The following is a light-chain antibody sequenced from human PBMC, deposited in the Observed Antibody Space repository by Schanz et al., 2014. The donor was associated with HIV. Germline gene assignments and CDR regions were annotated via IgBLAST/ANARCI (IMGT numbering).Light chain of an antibody. V-gene: IGKV3-15*01. CDR2: GAS. Sequence: EIVLTQSPGSLSLSPGERATLSCRASQSLGGSQLAWYQHKPGQAPRLLIYGASTRVTGIPARFSGSGSGTEFTLTISSLQSEDFAVYYCQQYNDWPPITFGQGTRLEIK. CDR3: QQYNDWPPIT. CDR1: QSLGGS. J-gene: IGKJ5*01.